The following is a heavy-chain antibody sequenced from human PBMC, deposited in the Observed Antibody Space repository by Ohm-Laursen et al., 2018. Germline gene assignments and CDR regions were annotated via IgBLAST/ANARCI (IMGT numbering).Heavy chain of an antibody. D-gene: IGHD4-23*01. CDR1: GYSISSGYF. CDR2: IYHSGST. J-gene: IGHJ4*02. Sequence: TLSLTCAVSGYSISSGYFWGWIRQPPGKGLEWVGTIYHSGSTYYNPSLKSRVTISVDTSKNQFSLKLSSVTAADTAVYYCARHWDYGGNSEPLDYWGQGTLVTVSS. CDR3: ARHWDYGGNSEPLDY. V-gene: IGHV4-38-2*01.